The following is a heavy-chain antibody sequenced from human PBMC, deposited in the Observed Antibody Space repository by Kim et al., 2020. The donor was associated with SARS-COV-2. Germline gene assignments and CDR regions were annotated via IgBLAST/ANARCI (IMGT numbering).Heavy chain of an antibody. CDR2: IYYSGST. J-gene: IGHJ4*02. CDR1: GGSVSSGSYY. Sequence: SETLSLTCTVSGGSVSSGSYYWSWIRQPPGKGLEWIGYIYYSGSTNYNPSLKSRVTISVDTSKNQFSLKLSSVTAADTAVYYCARERGPYSNYPRLVDYWGQGTLVTVSS. V-gene: IGHV4-61*01. D-gene: IGHD4-4*01. CDR3: ARERGPYSNYPRLVDY.